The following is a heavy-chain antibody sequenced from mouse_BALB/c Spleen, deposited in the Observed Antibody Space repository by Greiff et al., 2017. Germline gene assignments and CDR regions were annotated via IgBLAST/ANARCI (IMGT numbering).Heavy chain of an antibody. V-gene: IGHV5-6*01. Sequence: EVMLVESGGDLVKPGGSLKLSCAASGFTFSSYGMSWVRQTPDKRLEWVATISSGGSYTYYPDSVKGRFTISRDNAKNTLYLQMSSLKSEDTAMYYGASQDRDDGEGFAYWGQGTLVTVSA. J-gene: IGHJ3*01. CDR3: ASQDRDDGEGFAY. D-gene: IGHD2-14*01. CDR2: ISSGGSYT. CDR1: GFTFSSYG.